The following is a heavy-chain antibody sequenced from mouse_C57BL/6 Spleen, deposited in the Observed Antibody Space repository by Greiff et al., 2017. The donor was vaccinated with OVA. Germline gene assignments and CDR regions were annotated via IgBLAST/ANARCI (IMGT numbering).Heavy chain of an antibody. CDR2: IYPGDGDT. D-gene: IGHD2-3*01. V-gene: IGHV1-82*01. J-gene: IGHJ2*01. Sequence: QVQLKESGPELVKPGASVKISCKASGYAFSSSWMNWVKQRPGKGLEWIGRIYPGDGDTNYNGKFKGKATLTADKSSSTAYMQLSSLTSEDSAVYFCARGAEDGYYAVDYWGQGTTLTVSS. CDR1: GYAFSSSW. CDR3: ARGAEDGYYAVDY.